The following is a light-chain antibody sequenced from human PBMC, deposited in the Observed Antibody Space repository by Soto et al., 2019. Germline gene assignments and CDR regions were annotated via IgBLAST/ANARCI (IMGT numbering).Light chain of an antibody. Sequence: DIQVTQSPSSLSASVGDSVSITCRTSQTISTYLTWYQQKPGRAPYLLIYAASTLQSGVPSRFSGSGSGTDFTLTISGLQPEDFAVYYCQQYGSSPVTCGQGTRREIK. CDR2: AAS. CDR3: QQYGSSPVT. J-gene: IGKJ5*01. V-gene: IGKV1-39*01. CDR1: QTISTY.